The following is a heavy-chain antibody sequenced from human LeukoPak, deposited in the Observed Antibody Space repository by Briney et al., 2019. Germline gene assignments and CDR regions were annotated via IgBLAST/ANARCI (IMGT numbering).Heavy chain of an antibody. CDR2: LYYRET. J-gene: IGHJ4*02. Sequence: SETLSLTCTVSGDSISDTRYFWGFIRRSPGKGLEWIVSLYYRETFYNPSLKCRLTISSDTSKNQFSLRLTSLTAADTGVYYCARGRNWNYQSHFDYWGQGTLVTVSS. D-gene: IGHD1-7*01. CDR3: ARGRNWNYQSHFDY. CDR1: GDSISDTRYF. V-gene: IGHV4-39*07.